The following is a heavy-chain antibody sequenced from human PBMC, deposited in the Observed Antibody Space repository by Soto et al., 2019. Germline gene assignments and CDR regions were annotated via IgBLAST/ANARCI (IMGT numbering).Heavy chain of an antibody. CDR2: ISGSGGST. CDR1: GFTFSSYA. D-gene: IGHD1-26*01. Sequence: GGSLRLSCAASGFTFSSYAMSWVRQAPGKGLEWVSAISGSGGSTYYADPVKGRFTISRDNSKNTLYLQMNSLRAEDTAVYYCAKTPTIVGAPGYYFDCWGQGTLVTVSS. V-gene: IGHV3-23*01. CDR3: AKTPTIVGAPGYYFDC. J-gene: IGHJ4*01.